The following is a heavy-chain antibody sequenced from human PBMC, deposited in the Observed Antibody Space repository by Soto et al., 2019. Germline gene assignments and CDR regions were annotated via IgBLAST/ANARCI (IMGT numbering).Heavy chain of an antibody. J-gene: IGHJ4*02. CDR1: GGSFSGYY. CDR2: INHSGST. V-gene: IGHV4-34*01. Sequence: SETLSLTCAVYGGSFSGYYWSWIRQPPGKGLEWIGEINHSGSTNYNPSLKSRVTISVDTSKNQFSLKLSSVTAADTAVYYCARNEVVPAALWGQGTLVTVSS. CDR3: ARNEVVPAAL. D-gene: IGHD2-2*01.